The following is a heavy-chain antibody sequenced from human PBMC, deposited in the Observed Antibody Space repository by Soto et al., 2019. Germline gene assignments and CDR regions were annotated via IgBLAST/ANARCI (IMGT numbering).Heavy chain of an antibody. CDR1: GFTFSSYG. J-gene: IGHJ4*02. CDR2: ISYDGSNK. Sequence: QVQLVDSGGGVVQPGRSLRLSCAASGFTFSSYGRHWVRQAPGKGLEWVAVISYDGSNKYYADSVKGRFTNSRDNSKNTLYLQMNSLRAEDTAVYYCANALYYDFWSGLDYWGQGTLVTVSS. CDR3: ANALYYDFWSGLDY. D-gene: IGHD3-3*01. V-gene: IGHV3-30*18.